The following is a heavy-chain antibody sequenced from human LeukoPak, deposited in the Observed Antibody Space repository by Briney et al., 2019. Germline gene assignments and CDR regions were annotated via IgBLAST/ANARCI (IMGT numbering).Heavy chain of an antibody. CDR3: ARGPRAAADDY. V-gene: IGHV1-3*01. J-gene: IGHJ4*02. CDR1: GYTFINYA. CDR2: INAGNGNT. D-gene: IGHD6-13*01. Sequence: GASVKVSCKASGYTFINYAINWGRQAPGQRLEWMGWINAGNGNTKYSQKFQGRVTTTRDTSASTAYMELSSLRSEDTAVYYCARGPRAAADDYWGQGTLVTVSS.